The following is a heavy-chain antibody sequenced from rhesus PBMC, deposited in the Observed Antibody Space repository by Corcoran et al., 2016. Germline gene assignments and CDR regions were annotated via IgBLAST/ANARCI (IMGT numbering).Heavy chain of an antibody. Sequence: QLQLQESGPGLVKPSETLSVTCAVSGGSISSSYWSWIRQAPGKGLEWIGYIYGSGSSTNYNPSLKSRVTLSVDTSKNQLSLKLSSVTAADTAVYYCASDPAGTNRDYWGQGVLVTVSS. D-gene: IGHD1-20*01. J-gene: IGHJ4*01. CDR1: GGSISSSY. CDR3: ASDPAGTNRDY. V-gene: IGHV4-169*02. CDR2: IYGSGSST.